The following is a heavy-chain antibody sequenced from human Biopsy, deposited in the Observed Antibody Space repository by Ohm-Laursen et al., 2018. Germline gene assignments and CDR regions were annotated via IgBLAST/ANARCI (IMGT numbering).Heavy chain of an antibody. CDR1: GYTFISYD. CDR3: AIVRRFAFDI. J-gene: IGHJ3*02. D-gene: IGHD3-16*02. CDR2: MNPYSGST. Sequence: APVKVSCKASGYTFISYDINWVRQAPGQGLEWMGWMNPYSGSTGYAPKFQGRLSLTRNTSTSTGYMELSSLRSEDTALYYCAIVRRFAFDIWGQGTMVTVSS. V-gene: IGHV1-8*01.